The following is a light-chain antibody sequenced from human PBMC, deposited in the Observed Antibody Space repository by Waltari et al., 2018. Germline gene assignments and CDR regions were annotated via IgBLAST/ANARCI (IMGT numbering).Light chain of an antibody. V-gene: IGLV2-14*03. CDR1: SSDVGGYDY. CDR3: GSYTSSTTLA. Sequence: QSALTQPASVSGSPGQSITISCTGTSSDVGGYDYVSWYQQHPGKAPKLMLYDVSNRPLEVSHRFSGAKSGNTASLTISGLQADDEAEYYRGSYTSSTTLAFGTGTKVTVL. J-gene: IGLJ1*01. CDR2: DVS.